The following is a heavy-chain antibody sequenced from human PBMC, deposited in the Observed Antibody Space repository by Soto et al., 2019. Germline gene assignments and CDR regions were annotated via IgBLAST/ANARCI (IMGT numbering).Heavy chain of an antibody. J-gene: IGHJ5*02. V-gene: IGHV3-21*01. CDR3: ARSGLALPYSASHWFDP. CDR2: ISDSGHYI. D-gene: IGHD3-22*01. Sequence: EVQLVESGGGLVKPGGSLRLSCAASGFTFSTYGMNWVRQPPGKGLEWLSSISDSGHYIYYADSVKGRFTISRDNAKNSLFLQMNSLRGEDTAVYYCARSGLALPYSASHWFDPWGHGTLVTVSS. CDR1: GFTFSTYG.